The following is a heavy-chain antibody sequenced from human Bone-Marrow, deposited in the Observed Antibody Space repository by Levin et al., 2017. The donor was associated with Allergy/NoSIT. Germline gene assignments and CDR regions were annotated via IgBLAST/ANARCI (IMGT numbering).Heavy chain of an antibody. D-gene: IGHD2-2*01. CDR3: AKTNNLGYCSSTSCYFDDDYDYYYMDV. V-gene: IGHV3-30*18. J-gene: IGHJ6*03. CDR2: ISYDGSNK. Sequence: PGESLKISCAASGFTFSSYGMHWVRQAPGKGLEWVAVISYDGSNKYYADSVKGRFTISRDNSKNTLYLQMNSLRAEDTAVYYCAKTNNLGYCSSTSCYFDDDYDYYYMDVWGKGTTVTVSS. CDR1: GFTFSSYG.